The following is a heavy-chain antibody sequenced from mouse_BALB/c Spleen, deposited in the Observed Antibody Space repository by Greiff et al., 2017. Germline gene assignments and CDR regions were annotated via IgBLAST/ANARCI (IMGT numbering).Heavy chain of an antibody. Sequence: EVQVVESGGGLVQPGGSRKLSCAASGFTFSSFGMHWVRQAPEKGLEWVAYISSGSSTIYYADTVKGRFTISRDNPKNTLFLQLTSLRSEDTAMYYCARKTYGNYLDYWGQGTPVTVSA. V-gene: IGHV5-17*02. J-gene: IGHJ2*01. D-gene: IGHD2-10*02. CDR1: GFTFSSFG. CDR3: ARKTYGNYLDY. CDR2: ISSGSSTI.